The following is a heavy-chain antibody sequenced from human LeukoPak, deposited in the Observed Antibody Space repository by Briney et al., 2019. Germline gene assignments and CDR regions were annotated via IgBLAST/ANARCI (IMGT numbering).Heavy chain of an antibody. D-gene: IGHD6-19*01. CDR1: GYSFTSYW. J-gene: IGHJ4*02. CDR2: IYPGDSDT. CDR3: ARPGRSTGYSSGWYGGIDY. Sequence: GESLKISCKGSGYSFTSYWIGWVRQMPGKGLEWMGIIYPGDSDTRYSPSFQGQVTTSADKSISTAYLQWSSLKASDTAMYYCARPGRSTGYSSGWYGGIDYWGQGTLVTVSS. V-gene: IGHV5-51*01.